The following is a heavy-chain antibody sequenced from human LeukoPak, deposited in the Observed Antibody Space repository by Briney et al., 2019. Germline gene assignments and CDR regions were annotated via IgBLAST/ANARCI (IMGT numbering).Heavy chain of an antibody. CDR1: GYTFTTYG. D-gene: IGHD3-16*01. CDR3: ARDRWGGPDFFDYYYYYMDV. V-gene: IGHV1-18*01. Sequence: ASVKVSCKASGYTFTTYGISWVRQAPGQGLEWMGWISAYNGNTNYAQKLQGRVTMTTDTSTSTAYMELRSLRSDDTAVYYCARDRWGGPDFFDYYYYYMDVWGKGTTVTVSS. CDR2: ISAYNGNT. J-gene: IGHJ6*03.